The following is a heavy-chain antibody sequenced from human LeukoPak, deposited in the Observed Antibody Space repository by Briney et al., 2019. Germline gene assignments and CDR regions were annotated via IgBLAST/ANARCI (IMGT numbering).Heavy chain of an antibody. CDR2: INPNSGGT. Sequence: ASVKVSCKASGYTFTGYYMHLVRQAPGQGLEWMGWINPNSGGTNYAQKFQGRVTMTRDTSISTAYMELSRLRSDDTAVYYCARVLVVPAASFDYWGQGTLVTVSS. J-gene: IGHJ4*02. V-gene: IGHV1-2*02. D-gene: IGHD2-2*01. CDR1: GYTFTGYY. CDR3: ARVLVVPAASFDY.